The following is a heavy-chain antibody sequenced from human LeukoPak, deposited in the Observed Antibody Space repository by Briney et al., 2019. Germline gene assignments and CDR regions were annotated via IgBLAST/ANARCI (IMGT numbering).Heavy chain of an antibody. CDR3: ARQSAKSSASYSSGYYYRAIFDY. J-gene: IGHJ4*02. D-gene: IGHD3-22*01. CDR1: GGSISSYY. V-gene: IGHV4-4*07. CDR2: IYTSGST. Sequence: PSETLSLTCTVSGGSISSYYWSWIRQPAGKGLEWIGRIYTSGSTNYKPSLKSRVTISVDTSKNQFSLKLSSVTAADTAVYYCARQSAKSSASYSSGYYYRAIFDYWGQGTLVTVSS.